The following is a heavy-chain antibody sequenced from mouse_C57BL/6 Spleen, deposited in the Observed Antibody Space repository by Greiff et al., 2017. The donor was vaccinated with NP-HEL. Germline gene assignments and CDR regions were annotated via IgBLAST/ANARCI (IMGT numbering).Heavy chain of an antibody. J-gene: IGHJ4*01. CDR2: ISSGSSTI. Sequence: EVMLVESGGGLVKPGGSLKLSCAASGFTFSDYGMHWVRQAPEKGLEWVAYISSGSSTIYYADTVKGRFTISRDNAKNTLFLQMTSLRSEDTAMYYCANPYYYGSSYDAMDYWGQGTSVTVSS. CDR3: ANPYYYGSSYDAMDY. D-gene: IGHD1-1*01. V-gene: IGHV5-17*01. CDR1: GFTFSDYG.